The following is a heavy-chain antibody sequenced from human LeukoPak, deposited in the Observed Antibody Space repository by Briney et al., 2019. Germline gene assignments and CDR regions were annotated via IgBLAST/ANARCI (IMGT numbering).Heavy chain of an antibody. CDR1: GFSFSDAW. J-gene: IGHJ4*02. CDR3: TSYGSGRKFDY. V-gene: IGHV3-15*04. CDR2: IESKTDGGTT. Sequence: GGSLRLSCAASGFSFSDAWMSWVRQIPGKGLEWVGRIESKTDGGTTEYAAHVKGRFTISSDESTNTLYLQMNSLKSEDTAVYYFTSYGSGRKFDYWGQGILVTVSS. D-gene: IGHD3-10*01.